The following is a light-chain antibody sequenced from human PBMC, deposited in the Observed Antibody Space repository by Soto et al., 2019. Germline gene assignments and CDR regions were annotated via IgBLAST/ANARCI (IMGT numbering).Light chain of an antibody. Sequence: QSVLTQPPSAPGTPGQRVTISCSGSSSNIGSNYVNWYQQLPGAAPRLLIFSNDQRPSGVPDRFSGSKSATSASLAISGLQSEDETEYYCAAWDDSLNAYVFGTGTKLTVL. CDR1: SSNIGSNY. CDR2: SND. CDR3: AAWDDSLNAYV. V-gene: IGLV1-44*01. J-gene: IGLJ1*01.